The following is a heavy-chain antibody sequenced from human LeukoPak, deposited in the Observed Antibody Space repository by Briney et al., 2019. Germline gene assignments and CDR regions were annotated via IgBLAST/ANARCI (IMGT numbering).Heavy chain of an antibody. CDR2: IYSSGST. CDR1: GGSISSGSYY. J-gene: IGHJ4*02. CDR3: ARGSAWRYFDF. Sequence: SETLSLTCTVSGGSISSGSYYWSWIRQPAGKGLEWIGRIYSSGSTNYNPSLESRVSISGDTSKNQFSLKLSSVTAADTAVYYCARGSAWRYFDFWGQGALVTVSS. V-gene: IGHV4-61*02. D-gene: IGHD1-1*01.